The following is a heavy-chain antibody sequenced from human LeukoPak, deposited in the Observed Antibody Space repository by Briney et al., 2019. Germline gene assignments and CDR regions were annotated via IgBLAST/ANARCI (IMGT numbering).Heavy chain of an antibody. CDR2: INPNSGGT. D-gene: IGHD2-2*01. V-gene: IGHV1-2*02. Sequence: GASVKVSCKASGYTFTGYYMHWVRQAPGQGLEWMGWINPNSGGTNYAQKFQGRVTMTRDTSISTAYMELSRLRSDDTAVYYCARGEEPAAFRYYYYYGMDVWGQGTTVTVSS. J-gene: IGHJ6*02. CDR1: GYTFTGYY. CDR3: ARGEEPAAFRYYYYYGMDV.